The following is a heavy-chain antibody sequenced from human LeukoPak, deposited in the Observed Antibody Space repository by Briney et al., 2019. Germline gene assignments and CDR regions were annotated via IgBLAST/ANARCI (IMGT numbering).Heavy chain of an antibody. D-gene: IGHD2-2*01. CDR3: ARRRGYCSSTSCYFDY. V-gene: IGHV1-69*05. CDR1: GGTFSSYA. Sequence: SVKVSCKASGGTFSSYAISWVRQAPGQGLEWMGRIIPIFGTANYAQKFQGRVTITTDESTSTAYMELSSLRSEDTAVYYCARRRGYCSSTSCYFDYWGQGTLVTVSS. J-gene: IGHJ4*02. CDR2: IIPIFGTA.